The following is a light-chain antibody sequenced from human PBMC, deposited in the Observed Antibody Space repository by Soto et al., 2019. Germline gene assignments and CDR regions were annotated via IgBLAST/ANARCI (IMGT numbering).Light chain of an antibody. J-gene: IGKJ2*01. CDR3: QQYGSSPPYT. CDR1: QSVSNNY. Sequence: EVVLTQSPGTLSLSPGERATLSCRASQSVSNNYFAWYQQKPGQAPRLLIFGSSDRATGIPDRFSGSGSGTDFPLTISRRESEDFSVYYCQQYGSSPPYTFGQGTKLEIK. V-gene: IGKV3-20*01. CDR2: GSS.